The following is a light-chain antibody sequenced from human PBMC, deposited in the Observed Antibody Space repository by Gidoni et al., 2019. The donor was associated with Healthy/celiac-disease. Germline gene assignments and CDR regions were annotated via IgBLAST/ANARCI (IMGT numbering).Light chain of an antibody. J-gene: IGKJ5*01. CDR1: QSVSSY. CDR3: QQRSNW. V-gene: IGKV3-11*01. CDR2: DAS. Sequence: EIVLTQSPATLSLSPGERATLSCRASQSVSSYLAWYQQQPGQAPRLLIYDASNRATGIPARFSGSGSGTDFTLTISSLEPEDFAVYYCQQRSNWLGQGTRLEIK.